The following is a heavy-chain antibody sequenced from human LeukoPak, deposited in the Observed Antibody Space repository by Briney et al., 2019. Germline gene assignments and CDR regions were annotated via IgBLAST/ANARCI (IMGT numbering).Heavy chain of an antibody. CDR3: ARHGWFGELSPSAY. J-gene: IGHJ4*02. CDR2: IFYSGNT. Sequence: SETLSLTCTVSGDSISSSIYCWAWIRQPPGKGLEWIGSIFYSGNTYHNPSLKSRVTISVDTSKNQFSLKLTSVTAADTAVYYCARHGWFGELSPSAYWGQGALVTVSS. V-gene: IGHV4-39*01. D-gene: IGHD3-10*01. CDR1: GDSISSSIYC.